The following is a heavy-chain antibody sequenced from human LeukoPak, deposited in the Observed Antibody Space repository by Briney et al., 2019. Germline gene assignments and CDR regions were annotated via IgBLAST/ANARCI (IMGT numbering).Heavy chain of an antibody. J-gene: IGHJ4*02. D-gene: IGHD3-22*01. CDR3: AKAPYPTHYYDSSGYDY. V-gene: IGHV3-30-3*01. CDR1: GFTFSSYA. CDR2: ISYDGSNK. Sequence: GGSLRLSCAASGFTFSSYAMHWVRQAPGKGLEWVAVISYDGSNKYYADSVKGRFTISRDNSKNTLYLQMNSLRAEDTAVYYCAKAPYPTHYYDSSGYDYWGQGTLVTVSS.